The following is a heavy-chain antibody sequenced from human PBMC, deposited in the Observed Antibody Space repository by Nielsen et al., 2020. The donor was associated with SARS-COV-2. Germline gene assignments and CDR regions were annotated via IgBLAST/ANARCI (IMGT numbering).Heavy chain of an antibody. V-gene: IGHV3-9*01. D-gene: IGHD4-17*01. Sequence: SLRLSCAASGFTFDDFAMHWVRLAPGKGLEWVSGISWHSGTILYADSVKGRFTISRDNSKNTLYLQMNSLRAEDTAVYYCSRESAYGDYTGGFDYWGQGTLVTVSS. J-gene: IGHJ4*02. CDR2: ISWHSGTI. CDR3: SRESAYGDYTGGFDY. CDR1: GFTFDDFA.